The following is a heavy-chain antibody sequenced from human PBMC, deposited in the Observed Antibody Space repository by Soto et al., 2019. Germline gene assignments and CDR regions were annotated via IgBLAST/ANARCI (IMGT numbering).Heavy chain of an antibody. J-gene: IGHJ4*02. CDR1: GGSISSSSYY. V-gene: IGHV4-39*01. Sequence: PSETLSLTRTVSGGSISSSSYYWGWIRQPPGRGLEWIGTIHYNGNTYYNPSLKSRATIFLDTSKNQFSLKLDSVTAADTAVYYCARRYYGYGFASWGQGTLVTVSS. D-gene: IGHD3-10*01. CDR3: ARRYYGYGFAS. CDR2: IHYNGNT.